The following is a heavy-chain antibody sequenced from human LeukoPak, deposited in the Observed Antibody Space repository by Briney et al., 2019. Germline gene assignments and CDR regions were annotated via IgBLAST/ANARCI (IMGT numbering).Heavy chain of an antibody. V-gene: IGHV3-30*02. J-gene: IGHJ4*02. CDR2: IRYDGSNK. Sequence: GRSLRLSCAASGFTFSSYGMHWVRQAPGKGLEWVAFIRYDGSNKYYADSVKGRFTISRDNSKNTLYLQMNSLRAEDTAVYYCAKDRGSSWYGGIDYWGQGTLVTVSS. CDR1: GFTFSSYG. CDR3: AKDRGSSWYGGIDY. D-gene: IGHD6-13*01.